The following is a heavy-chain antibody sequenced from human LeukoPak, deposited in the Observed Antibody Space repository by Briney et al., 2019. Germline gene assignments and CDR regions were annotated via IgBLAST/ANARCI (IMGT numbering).Heavy chain of an antibody. CDR2: ISENGRAK. CDR1: RFTFDDYA. J-gene: IGHJ4*02. Sequence: GGSLRLSCAASRFTFDDYALSWVRQAPGKGLEWVASISENGRAKPYVASVRGRFTISRDNTKNSLYLQMNSLRVEDTAVYYCARGGAAAARKRGIDYWGQGTLVTVSS. CDR3: ARGGAAAARKRGIDY. V-gene: IGHV3-7*01. D-gene: IGHD6-13*01.